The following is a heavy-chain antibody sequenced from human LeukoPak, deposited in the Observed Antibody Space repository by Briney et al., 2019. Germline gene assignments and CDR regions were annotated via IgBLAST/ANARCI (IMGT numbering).Heavy chain of an antibody. J-gene: IGHJ3*02. Sequence: SETLSLTCTVSGGSISSYYWSWIRQPPGKGLEWIGYIYYSGSTNYNPSLKSRVTISVDTSKNQFSLKLSSVTAADTAVYYCATQNYDIDAFDIWGQGTMVTVSS. CDR3: ATQNYDIDAFDI. CDR2: IYYSGST. CDR1: GGSISSYY. V-gene: IGHV4-59*01. D-gene: IGHD3-22*01.